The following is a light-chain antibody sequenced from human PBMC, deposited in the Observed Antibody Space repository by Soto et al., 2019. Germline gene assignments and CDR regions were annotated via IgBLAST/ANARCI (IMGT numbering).Light chain of an antibody. CDR1: QSVRSN. V-gene: IGKV3-15*01. CDR2: AAS. CDR3: QQYNSYSRT. J-gene: IGKJ1*01. Sequence: ELVITQSPATLSVSPGERATLSCRASQSVRSNLAWYHQRHGQAARLLIYAASARATGIPARFSGSGSGTAGTITLRSLQPDDGATYYCQQYNSYSRTFGQGTKVDIK.